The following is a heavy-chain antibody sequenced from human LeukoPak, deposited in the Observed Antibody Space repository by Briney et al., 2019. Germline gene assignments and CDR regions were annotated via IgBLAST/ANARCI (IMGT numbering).Heavy chain of an antibody. CDR2: ISGSGGST. CDR3: AKLGSRWYYYGMDV. D-gene: IGHD6-13*01. J-gene: IGHJ6*02. Sequence: GGSLRRSCAASGFTCSSYAMSWVRQAPGKELEWVSAISGSGGSTYYADSVKGRFTISRDNSKNTLYLQMNSLRAEDTAVYYCAKLGSRWYYYGMDVWGQGTTVTVSS. CDR1: GFTCSSYA. V-gene: IGHV3-23*01.